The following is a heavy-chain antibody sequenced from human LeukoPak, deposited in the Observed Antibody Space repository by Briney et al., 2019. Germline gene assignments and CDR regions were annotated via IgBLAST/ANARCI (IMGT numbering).Heavy chain of an antibody. CDR3: ASSITMITYYFDY. J-gene: IGHJ4*02. CDR1: GFTVSSNY. Sequence: GGSLRLSCAASGFTVSSNYMSRVRQAPGKGLEWVSVIYSGGSTYYADSVKGRFTISRDNSKNTLYLQMNSLRAEDTAVYYCASSITMITYYFDYWGQGTLVTVSS. CDR2: IYSGGST. D-gene: IGHD3-22*01. V-gene: IGHV3-66*01.